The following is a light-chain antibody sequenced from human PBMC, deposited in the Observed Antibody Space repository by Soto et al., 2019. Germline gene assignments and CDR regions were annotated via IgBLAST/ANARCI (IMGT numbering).Light chain of an antibody. CDR1: QGISSY. V-gene: IGKV1-9*01. J-gene: IGKJ1*01. Sequence: DIQLTQSPSFLSASVGDRVTITCRASQGISSYLAWYQQKPGKAPKLLIYAASTLQSGVPSRFSGSGSGTEFTLTISSLQPEDLATYYCQQLNSYPLFGQGTKVEIK. CDR2: AAS. CDR3: QQLNSYPL.